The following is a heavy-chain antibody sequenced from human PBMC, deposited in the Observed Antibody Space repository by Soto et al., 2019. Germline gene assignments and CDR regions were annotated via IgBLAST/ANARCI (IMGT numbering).Heavy chain of an antibody. J-gene: IGHJ4*02. CDR1: GFTFSSYA. CDR2: ISGSGGST. Sequence: GGSLILSCAASGFTFSSYAMSWVRQAPGKGLEWVSAISGSGGSTYYADSVKGRFTISRDNSKNTLYLQMNSLRAEDTAVYYCAKLLGYDFWSGYTFDYWGQGTLVTVSS. D-gene: IGHD3-3*01. V-gene: IGHV3-23*01. CDR3: AKLLGYDFWSGYTFDY.